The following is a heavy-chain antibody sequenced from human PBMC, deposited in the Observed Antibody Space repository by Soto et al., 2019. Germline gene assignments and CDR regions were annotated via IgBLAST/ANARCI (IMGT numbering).Heavy chain of an antibody. CDR3: ARNRGYSQGD. D-gene: IGHD5-18*01. J-gene: IGHJ4*02. CDR2: IYDSGAT. CDR1: GDSINGNY. Sequence: SETLSLTCAVSGDSINGNYWSWVRQPPGKGPEWIGEIYDSGATYYNPSLNSRATISLDKSKNHFFLNLNFVTAADTAVYYCARNRGYSQGDWGPG. V-gene: IGHV4-4*02.